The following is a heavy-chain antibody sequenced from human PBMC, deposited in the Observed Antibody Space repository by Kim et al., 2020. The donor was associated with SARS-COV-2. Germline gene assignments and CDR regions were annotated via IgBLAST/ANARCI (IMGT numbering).Heavy chain of an antibody. J-gene: IGHJ4*01. CDR1: GFTFGTSL. CDR2: LSWDGKRI. D-gene: IGHD2-8*01. Sequence: GGSLRLSCAASGFTFGTSLMGWVLQASGKGLEWVSRLSWDGKRIDYADSVTGRVIISCDKSKNTQFLHMNSRRVEDTAEYYPAKGVTKGGIDYRRHGTQV. V-gene: IGHV3-23*01. CDR3: AKGVTKGGIDY.